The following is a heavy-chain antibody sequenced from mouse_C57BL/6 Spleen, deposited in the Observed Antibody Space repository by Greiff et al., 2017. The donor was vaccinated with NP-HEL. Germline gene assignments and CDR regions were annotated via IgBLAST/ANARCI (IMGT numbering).Heavy chain of an antibody. CDR2: IYPRSGNT. V-gene: IGHV1-81*01. J-gene: IGHJ2*01. CDR3: ARCPITAVDD. Sequence: VQLQQSGAELARPGASVKLSCKASGYTFTSYGISWVKQRTGQGLEWIGEIYPRSGNTYYNEKFKGKATLTADKSSSTAYMEIRSLTSEDYAVYFCARCPITAVDDWGQGTTLTVSS. CDR1: GYTFTSYG. D-gene: IGHD1-1*01.